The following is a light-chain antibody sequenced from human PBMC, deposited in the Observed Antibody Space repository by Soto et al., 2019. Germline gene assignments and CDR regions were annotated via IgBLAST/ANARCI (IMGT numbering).Light chain of an antibody. Sequence: QSVMPQPHYVFGSNAQSGTLSCTGTSIDYVSYNGVSWYQQSPGSAPKVLIYEVRNRPSGVPDRFCGCKSGNTASLTISGLQTADEGHQCSSLYAIANTYVFGGGTKSAVL. V-gene: IGLV2-18*01. J-gene: IGLJ1*01. CDR1: SIDYVSYNG. CDR2: EVR. CDR3: SLYAIANTYV.